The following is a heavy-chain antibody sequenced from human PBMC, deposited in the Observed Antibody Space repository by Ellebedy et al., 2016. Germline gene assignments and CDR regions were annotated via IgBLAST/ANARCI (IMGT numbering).Heavy chain of an antibody. J-gene: IGHJ6*03. CDR2: ITASGGYT. CDR1: GFMFSGYR. V-gene: IGHV3-23*01. Sequence: GGSLRLSXAASGFMFSGYRMNWVRQAPGKGLEWVSSITASGGYTPYADSVKGRFTISRDNSKNTLYLQMNSLRAEDTAVYYCARGPTTIYYYYMDVWGKGTTVTVSS. CDR3: ARGPTTIYYYYMDV. D-gene: IGHD1-1*01.